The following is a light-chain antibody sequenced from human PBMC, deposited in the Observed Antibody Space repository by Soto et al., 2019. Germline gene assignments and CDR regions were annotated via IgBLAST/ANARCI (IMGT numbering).Light chain of an antibody. CDR3: QQLNNYPRT. CDR2: AAS. V-gene: IGKV1-9*01. Sequence: IKLTQSPSFLSASVGDRVTITCRASQGISSYLALYQQKPGKAPKLLISAASTLQSGVPSRFSGSGSGTEFTLTITSLQPEDFATYYCQQLNNYPRTFGQGGKVAIK. J-gene: IGKJ1*01. CDR1: QGISSY.